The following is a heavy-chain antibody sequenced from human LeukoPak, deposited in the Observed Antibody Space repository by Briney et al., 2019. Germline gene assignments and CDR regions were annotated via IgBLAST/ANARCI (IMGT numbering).Heavy chain of an antibody. Sequence: SETLSLTCTVSGGSISSYYWSWIRQPAGKGLEWIGRIYTSGSTNYNPSLKSRVTMPVDTSKNQFSLKLSSVTAADTAVYYCARESLGPVVPAAPAFDPWGQGTLVTVSS. V-gene: IGHV4-4*07. CDR2: IYTSGST. CDR1: GGSISSYY. D-gene: IGHD2-2*01. J-gene: IGHJ5*02. CDR3: ARESLGPVVPAAPAFDP.